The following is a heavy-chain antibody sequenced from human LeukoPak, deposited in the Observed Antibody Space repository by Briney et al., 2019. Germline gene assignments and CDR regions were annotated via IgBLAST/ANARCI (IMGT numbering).Heavy chain of an antibody. CDR3: ARVYYGSGSLHYYYYYMDV. V-gene: IGHV3-30*03. J-gene: IGHJ6*03. Sequence: GRSLRLSCAASGFTFSNYGMNWVRQAPGEGLEWVAVISSDGTHKYYADSVKGRFTISRDNSKNTLYLQMNSLRAEDTTVYYCARVYYGSGSLHYYYYYMDVWSKGTTVTIS. CDR2: ISSDGTHK. D-gene: IGHD3-10*01. CDR1: GFTFSNYG.